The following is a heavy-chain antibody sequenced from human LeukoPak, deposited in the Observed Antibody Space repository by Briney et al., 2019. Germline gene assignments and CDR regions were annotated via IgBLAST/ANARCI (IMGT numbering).Heavy chain of an antibody. J-gene: IGHJ4*02. CDR1: GYTFTSYD. V-gene: IGHV1-8*01. D-gene: IGHD2-2*01. Sequence: GASVKVSCKASGYTFTSYDINWVRQATGQGLEWMGWMNPNSGNTGYAQKFQGRVTMTRNTSISTAYMELSSLRSEDTAVYYCARDLNNAGMRDPNERQGGYWGQGTLVTVSS. CDR2: MNPNSGNT. CDR3: ARDLNNAGMRDPNERQGGY.